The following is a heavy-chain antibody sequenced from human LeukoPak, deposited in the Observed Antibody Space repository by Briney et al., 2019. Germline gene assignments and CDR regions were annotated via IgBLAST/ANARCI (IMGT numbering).Heavy chain of an antibody. CDR3: ARDQAVGATDY. CDR1: GYTFTSYD. Sequence: ASVKVSCKASGYTFTSYDINWVRQATGQGLEWMGWINPNSGGTNYAQKFQGRVTMTRDTSISTAYMELSRLRSDDTAVYYCARDQAVGATDYWGQGTLVTVSS. V-gene: IGHV1-2*02. D-gene: IGHD1-26*01. CDR2: INPNSGGT. J-gene: IGHJ4*02.